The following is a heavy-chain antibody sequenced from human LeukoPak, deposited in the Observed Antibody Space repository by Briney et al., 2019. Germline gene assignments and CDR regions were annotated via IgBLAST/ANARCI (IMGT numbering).Heavy chain of an antibody. Sequence: SVKVSCKASGFTFTSSAVQWVRQARGQRLEWIGWIVVGSGNTNYAQKFQERVTITRDMSTSTAYMELSSLSSEDTAVYYCAADLAAAGTYDYWGQGTLVTVSS. D-gene: IGHD6-13*01. CDR1: GFTFTSSA. CDR3: AADLAAAGTYDY. J-gene: IGHJ4*02. CDR2: IVVGSGNT. V-gene: IGHV1-58*01.